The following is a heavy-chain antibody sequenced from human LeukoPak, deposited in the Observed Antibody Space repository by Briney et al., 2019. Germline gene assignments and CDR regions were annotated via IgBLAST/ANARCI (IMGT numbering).Heavy chain of an antibody. Sequence: GASVKVSCKASGYTFTSYNINWVRQATGQGLELMGWMHPNSGNTVYAQKFQGRVTMTRDTSTSTVYMELSSLRSEDTAVYYCARVSTDYYDSSGSTVGFFDYWGQGTLVTVSS. CDR2: MHPNSGNT. CDR3: ARVSTDYYDSSGSTVGFFDY. D-gene: IGHD3-22*01. V-gene: IGHV1-8*01. J-gene: IGHJ4*02. CDR1: GYTFTSYN.